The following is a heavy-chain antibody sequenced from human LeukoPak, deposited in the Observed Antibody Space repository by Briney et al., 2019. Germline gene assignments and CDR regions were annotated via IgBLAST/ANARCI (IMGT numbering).Heavy chain of an antibody. Sequence: PGGSLRLSCAASVFTFSSYAMGWVRQAPGKGLEWVSAISGSGGSTYYADSVKGRFTISRDNSKNTLYLQMNSLRAEDTAVYYFAKDGRATAGLSDYWGQGTLVTVSS. CDR3: AKDGRATAGLSDY. CDR2: ISGSGGST. V-gene: IGHV3-23*01. D-gene: IGHD6-13*01. CDR1: VFTFSSYA. J-gene: IGHJ4*02.